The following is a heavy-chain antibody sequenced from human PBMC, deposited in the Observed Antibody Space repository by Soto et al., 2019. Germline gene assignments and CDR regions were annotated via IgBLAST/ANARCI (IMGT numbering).Heavy chain of an antibody. CDR1: GGSISSYY. CDR2: MYYSGSS. Sequence: QVQLQESGPGLVKPSETLSLTCTVSGGSISSYYWSWIRQPPGKGLEWIGYMYYSGSSNYNPSLKSGVTMSVDESKNQFPLRLRSVTAADTAVYYCARATRLCADYWGQGTLVTVSS. CDR3: ARATRLCADY. J-gene: IGHJ4*02. V-gene: IGHV4-59*01.